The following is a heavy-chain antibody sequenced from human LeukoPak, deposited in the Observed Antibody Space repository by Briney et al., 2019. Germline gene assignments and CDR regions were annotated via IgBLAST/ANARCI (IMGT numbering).Heavy chain of an antibody. CDR3: ARVTYGGNLYYFDY. CDR2: INHSGST. CDR1: GGSFSGYY. Sequence: SETLSLTCAVYGGSFSGYYWSWIRQPPGKGLEWIGEINHSGSTNYNPSLKSRVTISVDTSKNQFSLKLSSVTAADTAVYYCARVTYGGNLYYFDYWGQGTLVTVSS. J-gene: IGHJ4*02. D-gene: IGHD4-23*01. V-gene: IGHV4-34*01.